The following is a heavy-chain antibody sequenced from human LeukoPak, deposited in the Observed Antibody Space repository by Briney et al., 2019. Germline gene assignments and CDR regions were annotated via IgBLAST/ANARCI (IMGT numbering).Heavy chain of an antibody. J-gene: IGHJ3*02. D-gene: IGHD2-2*01. CDR3: TTDCSSTSCYGDGAFDI. CDR2: IKKTTDGGTT. Sequence: GGSLRLSCAASGFTFRNAWKSWVRQAPGKGLEWVGRIKKTTDGGTTDYAAPVKGRFTISRDDSKNTVHLQVNSLKIEDTAVYYCTTDCSSTSCYGDGAFDIWGQGTMVTVSS. CDR1: GFTFRNAW. V-gene: IGHV3-15*01.